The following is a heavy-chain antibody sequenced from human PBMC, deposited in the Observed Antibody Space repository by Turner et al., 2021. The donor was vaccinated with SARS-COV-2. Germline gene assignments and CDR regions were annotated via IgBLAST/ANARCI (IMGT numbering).Heavy chain of an antibody. CDR2: FMWDGSSI. CDR3: GKDVSRGGLDV. Sequence: EVRLVESVGGLVEPGWSLRLSCAGSVFKVDEHAMQWVRQVPGKVLELVSGFMWDGSSIGDADSVKGRFTVSWDNAKNALYLQMNSLRADDTALYYCGKDVSRGGLDVWGPGTTVTVSS. J-gene: IGHJ6*02. CDR1: VFKVDEHA. V-gene: IGHV3-9*01.